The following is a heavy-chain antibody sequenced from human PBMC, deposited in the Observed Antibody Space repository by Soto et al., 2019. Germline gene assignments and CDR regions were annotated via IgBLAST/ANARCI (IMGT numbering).Heavy chain of an antibody. CDR1: GGSISSGGYY. CDR2: IYYSGST. CDR3: ARSPQYDFWSGSWFDP. V-gene: IGHV4-31*03. D-gene: IGHD3-3*01. Sequence: PSETLSLTCTVSGGSISSGGYYWSWIRQHPGKGLEWIGYIYYSGSTYYNPSLKSRVTISVDTSKNQFSLKLSSVTAADTVVYYCARSPQYDFWSGSWFDPWGQGTLVTVSS. J-gene: IGHJ5*02.